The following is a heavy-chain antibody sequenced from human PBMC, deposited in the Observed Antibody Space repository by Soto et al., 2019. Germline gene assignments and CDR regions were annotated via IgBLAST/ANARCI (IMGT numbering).Heavy chain of an antibody. V-gene: IGHV3-7*03. Sequence: PGGSLRLSCAASGFTFSRYWMSWVRQASGKGLEWAANIKEDGSEKNDVDSVKGRFTISRDNAKNSLYLQMNSLRVEDTAVYYCAKGGHIDYCGQGTLVTVSS. J-gene: IGHJ4*02. D-gene: IGHD3-16*01. CDR2: IKEDGSEK. CDR3: AKGGHIDY. CDR1: GFTFSRYW.